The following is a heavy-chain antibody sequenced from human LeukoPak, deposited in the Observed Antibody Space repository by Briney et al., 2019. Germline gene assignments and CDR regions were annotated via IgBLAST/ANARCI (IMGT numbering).Heavy chain of an antibody. Sequence: SETLSLTCTVSGGSISSYFWSWLRQPPGKGLEWIGYIYYSGSTNYNPSLKSRVTISVDTYKNQFSPKLSSVTAADTAVYYCARHLEAGSSSWFDPWGQGTLVTVSS. CDR2: IYYSGST. V-gene: IGHV4-59*08. CDR1: GGSISSYF. D-gene: IGHD3-10*01. CDR3: ARHLEAGSSSWFDP. J-gene: IGHJ5*02.